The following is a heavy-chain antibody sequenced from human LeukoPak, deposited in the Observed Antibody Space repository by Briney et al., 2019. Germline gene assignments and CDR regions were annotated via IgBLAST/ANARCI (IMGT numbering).Heavy chain of an antibody. D-gene: IGHD5-12*01. V-gene: IGHV3-21*01. CDR2: ISSSSSYI. CDR3: ARGSGHDPWFDP. CDR1: GFTFSSYS. Sequence: GGSLRLSCAASGFTFSSYSMNWVRQAPGKGLEWVSSISSSSSYIYYADSVKGRFTISRDNAKNSLYLQMNSLRAEDTAVYYCARGSGHDPWFDPWGQGTLVTVSS. J-gene: IGHJ5*02.